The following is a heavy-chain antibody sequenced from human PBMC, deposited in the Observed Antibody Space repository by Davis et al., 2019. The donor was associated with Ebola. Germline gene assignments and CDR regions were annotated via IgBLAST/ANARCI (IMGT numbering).Heavy chain of an antibody. CDR2: INAGNGNT. D-gene: IGHD4-17*01. Sequence: ASVPVSCKASAYTFTSYAMHWVRQAPGQRLEWMGWINAGNGNTKYSPKFQGRVTITRDTSASTAYMELSSLRSEDTAVYYCASAYYGDRFDYWGQGTLVTVSS. J-gene: IGHJ4*02. V-gene: IGHV1-3*01. CDR3: ASAYYGDRFDY. CDR1: AYTFTSYA.